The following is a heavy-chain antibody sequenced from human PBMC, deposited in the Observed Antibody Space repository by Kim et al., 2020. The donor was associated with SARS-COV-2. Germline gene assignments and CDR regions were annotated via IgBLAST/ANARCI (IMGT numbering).Heavy chain of an antibody. J-gene: IGHJ4*02. Sequence: RFTISRDNSKNTLYLQMNSLRAEDTAVYYCAKDTYYYDSSGYYIGYFDYWGQGTLVTVSS. CDR3: AKDTYYYDSSGYYIGYFDY. D-gene: IGHD3-22*01. V-gene: IGHV3-23*01.